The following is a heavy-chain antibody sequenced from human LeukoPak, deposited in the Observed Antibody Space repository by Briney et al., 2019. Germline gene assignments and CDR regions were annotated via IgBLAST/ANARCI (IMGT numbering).Heavy chain of an antibody. J-gene: IGHJ4*02. CDR1: GGTFSSYA. V-gene: IGHV1-69*04. CDR2: IIPIFDIT. Sequence: SVKVSCKASGGTFSSYAFSWVRQAPGQGLEWMGRIIPIFDITTYAQKFQGRVTITADKSTSTAYMELNSLRSEDTAMYYCARAGAYCGSDCYQYYFDYWGQGTLVTVSS. D-gene: IGHD2-21*02. CDR3: ARAGAYCGSDCYQYYFDY.